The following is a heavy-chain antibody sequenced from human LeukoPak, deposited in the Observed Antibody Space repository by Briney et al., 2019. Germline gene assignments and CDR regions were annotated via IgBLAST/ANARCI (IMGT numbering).Heavy chain of an antibody. CDR2: IKQGGSEK. V-gene: IGHV3-7*01. J-gene: IGHJ4*02. CDR3: ATSPVYSYGHPYYFDY. D-gene: IGHD5-18*01. Sequence: PGGSLRLSCVASGFSLSGYWMTWVRQAPGKGLEWVANIKQGGSEKKYVGCVKGRFSISRDNAKNSVYLQMNSLRAEDTAVYYCATSPVYSYGHPYYFDYWGQGTLVTVSS. CDR1: GFSLSGYW.